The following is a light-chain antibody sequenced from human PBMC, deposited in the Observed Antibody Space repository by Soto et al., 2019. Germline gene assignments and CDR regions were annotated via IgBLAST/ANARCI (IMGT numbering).Light chain of an antibody. J-gene: IGKJ1*01. Sequence: DIPMTQSPSTLSASVGDTVTISCRASQTVSDWLTWYQQKPGKAPKVLIFKASRLETGVPSRFSGSGSGTLFTLTISSLQRDDVATYYCQQSNRYPWTFGQGTKVEIK. CDR2: KAS. CDR1: QTVSDW. V-gene: IGKV1-5*03. CDR3: QQSNRYPWT.